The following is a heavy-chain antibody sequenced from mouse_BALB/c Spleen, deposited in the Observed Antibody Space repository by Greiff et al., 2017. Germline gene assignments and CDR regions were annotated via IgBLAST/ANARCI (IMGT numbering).Heavy chain of an antibody. V-gene: IGHV5-4*02. Sequence: EVKLMESGGGLVKPGGSLKLSCAASGFTFSDYYMYWVRQTPEKRLEWVATISDGGSYTYYPDSVKGRFTISRDNAKNNLYLQMSSLKSEDTAMYYCARDPSTTGYYAMDYWGQGTSVTVSS. CDR1: GFTFSDYY. CDR3: ARDPSTTGYYAMDY. J-gene: IGHJ4*01. CDR2: ISDGGSYT. D-gene: IGHD2-12*01.